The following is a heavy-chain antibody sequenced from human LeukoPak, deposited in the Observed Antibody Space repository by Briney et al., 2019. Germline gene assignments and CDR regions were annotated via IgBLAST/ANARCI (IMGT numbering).Heavy chain of an antibody. Sequence: GGSLRLSCAASGFTFSSYDMHWVRQATGKGLEWVSAIGTAGDTYYPGSVKGRFTISRENAKNSLYLQMNSLRAGDTAVYYCARLDTAMAIDYWGQGTLVTVSS. CDR3: ARLDTAMAIDY. CDR1: GFTFSSYD. V-gene: IGHV3-13*01. CDR2: IGTAGDT. D-gene: IGHD5-18*01. J-gene: IGHJ4*02.